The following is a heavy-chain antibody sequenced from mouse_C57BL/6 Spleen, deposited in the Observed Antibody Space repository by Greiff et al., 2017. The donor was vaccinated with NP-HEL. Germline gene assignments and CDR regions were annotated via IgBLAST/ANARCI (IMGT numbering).Heavy chain of an antibody. Sequence: EVQLQQSGPELVKPGASVKISCKASGYSFTGYYMNWVKQSPEKSLEWIGEINPSTGGTTYNQKFKAKATLTVDKSSSTAYMQLKSLTSEDSAVYYCARDYYDSYAMDYWGQGTSVTVSS. V-gene: IGHV1-42*01. CDR1: GYSFTGYY. CDR2: INPSTGGT. D-gene: IGHD2-1*01. CDR3: ARDYYDSYAMDY. J-gene: IGHJ4*01.